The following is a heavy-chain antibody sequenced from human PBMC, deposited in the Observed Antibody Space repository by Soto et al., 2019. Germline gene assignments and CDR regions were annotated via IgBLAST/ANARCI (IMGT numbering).Heavy chain of an antibody. J-gene: IGHJ4*02. CDR3: ARESEH. V-gene: IGHV3-23*01. CDR2: ITGSAGGT. CDR1: GFTFSNYA. Sequence: LRLSCAASGFTFSNYAMSWVRQAPGKGLEWVSTITGSAGGTYYADSMKGRFTISRGNSKSTLYLQMYSLRVEDTAVYYCARESEHWGQGTLVTVSS. D-gene: IGHD1-1*01.